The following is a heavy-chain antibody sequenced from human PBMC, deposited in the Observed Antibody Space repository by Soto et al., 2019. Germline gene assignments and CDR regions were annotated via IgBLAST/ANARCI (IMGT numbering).Heavy chain of an antibody. CDR2: IYYSGST. V-gene: IGHV4-31*03. CDR1: GGSISSGGYY. CDR3: ARSTGSYSSGWYRLGYFDY. D-gene: IGHD6-19*01. J-gene: IGHJ4*02. Sequence: QVQLQESGPGLVKPSQTLSLTCTVSGGSISSGGYYWSWIRQHPGKGLEWIGYIYYSGSTYYNPSLKSRVTISVDTYKNQFSLKLSSVTAADTAVYYCARSTGSYSSGWYRLGYFDYWGQGTLVTVSS.